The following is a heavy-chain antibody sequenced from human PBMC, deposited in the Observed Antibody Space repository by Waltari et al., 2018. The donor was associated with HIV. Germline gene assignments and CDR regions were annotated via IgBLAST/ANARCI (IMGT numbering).Heavy chain of an antibody. V-gene: IGHV6-1*01. D-gene: IGHD2-8*01. Sequence: QVQLQQSGPGLVEPSQTLSLTCAISGDSVSNSAAAWHWIRQSPSRGLEWLGRTYYTSKWSNDYAVSVKSRITINPDTSKNQFSLQLSSVSPEDTAVYYCARQHSYVLRYWGQGTLVTVSS. CDR1: GDSVSNSAAA. CDR2: TYYTSKWSN. CDR3: ARQHSYVLRY. J-gene: IGHJ4*02.